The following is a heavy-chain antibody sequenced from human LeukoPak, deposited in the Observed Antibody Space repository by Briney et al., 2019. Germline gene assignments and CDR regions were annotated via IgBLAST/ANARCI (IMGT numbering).Heavy chain of an antibody. CDR1: GYTLTELS. J-gene: IGHJ5*02. D-gene: IGHD2-15*01. Sequence: ASVKVSCKVSGYTLTELSMHWVRQAPGKGLEWMGGFDPEDGETIYAQKFQGRVTMTEDTSTDIAYMELSSLRSEDTAVYYCATVGGRYCSGGSCSNWFDPWGQGTLVTVSS. CDR2: FDPEDGET. CDR3: ATVGGRYCSGGSCSNWFDP. V-gene: IGHV1-24*01.